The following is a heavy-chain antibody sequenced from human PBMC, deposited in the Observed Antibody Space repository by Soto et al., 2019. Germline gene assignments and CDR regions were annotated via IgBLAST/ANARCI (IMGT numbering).Heavy chain of an antibody. Sequence: PSETLSLTCTVSGGSISSSSYYWGWIRQPPGKGLEWIGSIYYSGSTYYNPSLKSRVTISVDTSKNQFSLKLSSVTAADTAVYYCAGPPWVATFDAFDIWGQGTMVTVSS. V-gene: IGHV4-39*01. CDR1: GGSISSSSYY. J-gene: IGHJ3*02. CDR3: AGPPWVATFDAFDI. D-gene: IGHD5-12*01. CDR2: IYYSGST.